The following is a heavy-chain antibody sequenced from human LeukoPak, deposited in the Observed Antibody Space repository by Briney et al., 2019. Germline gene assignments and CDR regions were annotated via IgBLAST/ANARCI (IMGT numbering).Heavy chain of an antibody. V-gene: IGHV4-39*01. D-gene: IGHD3-9*01. J-gene: IGHJ4*02. Sequence: SETLSLTCTVSGGSISSSSYYWGWIRQPPGKGLEWIGSIYYSGSTYYNPSLKSRVTISVDTSKNQFSLKLSSVTAADTAVYYCARQRSLNYDILTGYYSTLFDYWGQGTLVTVSS. CDR1: GGSISSSSYY. CDR2: IYYSGST. CDR3: ARQRSLNYDILTGYYSTLFDY.